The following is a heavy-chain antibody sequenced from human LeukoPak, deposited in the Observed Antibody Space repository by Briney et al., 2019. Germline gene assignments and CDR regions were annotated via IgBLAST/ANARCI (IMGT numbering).Heavy chain of an antibody. CDR3: AKDLYPRITTSGTDY. CDR1: GGTFSSYA. V-gene: IGHV1-69*13. CDR2: IIPIFGTA. Sequence: ASVKVSCKASGGTFSSYAISWVRQAPGQGLEWMGGIIPIFGTANYAQKFQGRVTITADESTSTAYMELSSLRAEDTAVYYCAKDLYPRITTSGTDYWGQGTLVTVSS. J-gene: IGHJ4*02. D-gene: IGHD6-13*01.